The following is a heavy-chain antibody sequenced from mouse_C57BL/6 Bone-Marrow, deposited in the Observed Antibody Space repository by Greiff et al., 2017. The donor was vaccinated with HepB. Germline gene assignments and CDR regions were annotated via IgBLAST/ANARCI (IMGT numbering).Heavy chain of an antibody. CDR2: IDPSDSYT. CDR3: ATGSNSLFAY. J-gene: IGHJ3*01. D-gene: IGHD2-5*01. CDR1: GYTFTSYW. V-gene: IGHV1-69*01. Sequence: QVQLKQPGAELVMPGASVKLSCKASGYTFTSYWMHWVKQRPGQGLEWIGEIDPSDSYTNYNQKFKGKSTLTVDKSSSTAYMQLSSLTSEDSAVYYCATGSNSLFAYWGQGTLVTVSA.